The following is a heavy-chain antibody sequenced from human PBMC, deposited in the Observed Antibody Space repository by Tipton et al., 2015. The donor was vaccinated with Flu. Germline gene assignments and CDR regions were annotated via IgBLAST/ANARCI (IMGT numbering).Heavy chain of an antibody. D-gene: IGHD7-27*01. CDR2: ISSSGNTI. CDR1: GFTFSSYD. Sequence: SLRLSCVASGFTFSSYDMHWVRQAPGKGLEWLSYISSSGNTISYADSVRGRFTISRDNSKNSLYLQLNSLRAEDTAVYYCASLTGDDYWGQGNLVTVSS. J-gene: IGHJ4*02. CDR3: ASLTGDDY. V-gene: IGHV3-48*03.